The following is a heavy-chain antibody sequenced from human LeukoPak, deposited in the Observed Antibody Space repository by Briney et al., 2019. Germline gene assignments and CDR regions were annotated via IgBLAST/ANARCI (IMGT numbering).Heavy chain of an antibody. Sequence: ASVKVSCKASGYTFTSYGISWVRQAPGQGLEGMGWINPYNGNTNYAQKLQGRVTMTTDTSTSTAYMELRSLRSDDTAVHYCARVAAADYFDYWGQGTLVTVSS. V-gene: IGHV1-18*01. J-gene: IGHJ4*02. CDR2: INPYNGNT. CDR3: ARVAAADYFDY. D-gene: IGHD6-13*01. CDR1: GYTFTSYG.